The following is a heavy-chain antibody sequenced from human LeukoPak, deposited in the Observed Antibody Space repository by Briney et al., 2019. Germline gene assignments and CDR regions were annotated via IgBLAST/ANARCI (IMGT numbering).Heavy chain of an antibody. J-gene: IGHJ4*02. D-gene: IGHD6-13*01. CDR2: INHSGRT. CDR3: ARDRSISWCFV. CDR1: GGSFSGYY. Sequence: SETLSLTCAVSGGSFSGYYWTWIRQPPGKGLEWIGEINHSGRTNYNPSLKSRVIMSVDTSKNQFSLKLSSVTAADTAVYYCARDRSISWCFVWGQGILVTVSS. V-gene: IGHV4-34*01.